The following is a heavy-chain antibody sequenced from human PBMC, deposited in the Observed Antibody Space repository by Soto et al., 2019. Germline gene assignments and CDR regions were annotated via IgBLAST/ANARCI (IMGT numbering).Heavy chain of an antibody. J-gene: IGHJ6*02. CDR2: IIPIFGTA. Sequence: SVKVSCKASGGTFSSYAISWVRQAPGQGLEWMGGIIPIFGTANYAQKFQGRVTITADESTSTAYMELSSLRSEDTAVYYCASRYYDSSGYTNAYYYYYGMDVWGQGTTVTVSS. CDR3: ASRYYDSSGYTNAYYYYYGMDV. V-gene: IGHV1-69*13. D-gene: IGHD3-22*01. CDR1: GGTFSSYA.